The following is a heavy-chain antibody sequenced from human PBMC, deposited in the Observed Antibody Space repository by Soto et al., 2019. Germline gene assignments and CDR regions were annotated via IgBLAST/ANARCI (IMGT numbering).Heavy chain of an antibody. CDR3: ARDRQYYDFWSGYSGPRVYYYGMDV. CDR1: GYTFTSYY. J-gene: IGHJ6*02. V-gene: IGHV1-46*01. D-gene: IGHD3-3*01. CDR2: INPSGGST. Sequence: ASVKVSCKASGYTFTSYYMHWVRQAPGQGLEWMGIINPSGGSTSYAQKFQGRVTITRDTSASTAYMELSSLRSEDTAVYYCARDRQYYDFWSGYSGPRVYYYGMDVWGQGTTVTVSS.